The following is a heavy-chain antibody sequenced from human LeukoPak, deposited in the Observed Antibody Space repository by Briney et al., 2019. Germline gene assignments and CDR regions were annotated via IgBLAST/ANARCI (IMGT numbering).Heavy chain of an antibody. V-gene: IGHV3-11*01. CDR1: GFTFSDYY. CDR2: ISHSGITK. J-gene: IGHJ4*02. Sequence: GGSLRLSCAASGFTFSDYYMSWIRQAPGKGLEWVSYISHSGITKYYADSVKGRFTISRDNAKNRLYLHMNSLRAEDTAMYFCAKRGVVIRVFLVGFHKEAYYFDSWGQGVLVTVSS. CDR3: AKRGVVIRVFLVGFHKEAYYFDS. D-gene: IGHD3-10*01.